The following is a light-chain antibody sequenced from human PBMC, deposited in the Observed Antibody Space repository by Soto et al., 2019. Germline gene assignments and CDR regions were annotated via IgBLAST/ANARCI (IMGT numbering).Light chain of an antibody. CDR1: QSISNY. Sequence: DIQMTQSPSSLSTSVGDRVTLTCRTSQSISNYLNWYQQKPGKVPKLLIYAASRLQSGVPSRFSASGSGTDFTLTISSLQPEDFATYYCQQSYITPWTFGQGTKVEIK. CDR3: QQSYITPWT. CDR2: AAS. V-gene: IGKV1-39*01. J-gene: IGKJ1*01.